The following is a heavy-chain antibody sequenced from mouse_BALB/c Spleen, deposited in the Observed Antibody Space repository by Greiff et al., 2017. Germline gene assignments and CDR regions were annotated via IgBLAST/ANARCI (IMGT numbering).Heavy chain of an antibody. CDR1: GYTFTSYW. CDR3: ARWGDYLFAY. CDR2: INPSTGYT. V-gene: IGHV1-7*01. D-gene: IGHD2-4*01. J-gene: IGHJ3*01. Sequence: VHLVESGAELAKPGASVKMSCKASGYTFTSYWMHWVKQRPGQGLEWIGYINPSTGYTEYNQKFKDKATLTADKSSSTAYMQLSSLTSEDSAVYYCARWGDYLFAYWGQGTLVTVSA.